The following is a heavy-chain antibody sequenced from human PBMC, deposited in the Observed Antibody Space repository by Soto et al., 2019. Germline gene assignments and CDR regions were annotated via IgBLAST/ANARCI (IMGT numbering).Heavy chain of an antibody. Sequence: GPTLVNATQTLTLTCTFSGFSLSTSVMRVSWIRQPPGKALEWLARIDWDDDKFYSTSLKTRLAISKDTSKNQVVLTMTNMDPVDTATYYCARTTFTTTYYYDSSGYYLFDYWGQGTLVTVSS. D-gene: IGHD3-22*01. CDR2: IDWDDDK. V-gene: IGHV2-70*04. J-gene: IGHJ4*02. CDR1: GFSLSTSVMR. CDR3: ARTTFTTTYYYDSSGYYLFDY.